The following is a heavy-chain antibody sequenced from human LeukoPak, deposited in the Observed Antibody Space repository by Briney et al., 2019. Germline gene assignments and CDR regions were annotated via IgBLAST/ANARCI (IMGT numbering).Heavy chain of an antibody. CDR1: GFTFTSST. V-gene: IGHV1-58*02. D-gene: IGHD3-10*01. CDR2: IVVGSGNT. Sequence: SVKVSCKASGFTFTSSTIQWVRRARGQRLEWIGWIVVGSGNTNYAQKFQERVIITRDMSTTTVYMELSSLRSEDTAVYYCAGTPWFGELTLDYWGQGTLVTVSS. J-gene: IGHJ4*02. CDR3: AGTPWFGELTLDY.